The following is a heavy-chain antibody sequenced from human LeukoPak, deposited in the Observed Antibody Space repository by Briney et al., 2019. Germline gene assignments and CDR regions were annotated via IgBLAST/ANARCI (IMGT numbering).Heavy chain of an antibody. CDR2: VKSRSAGEMT. V-gene: IGHV3-15*01. CDR3: TLRQGWSSGSYYRDF. J-gene: IGHJ4*02. D-gene: IGHD3-10*01. Sequence: GGSLRLSCAASGFSITNDWTSWVRQAPGKGREWVGRVKSRSAGEMTDYAAAVTGRFTISRDNSKNTLYLQMNSLKTEDRAVYYCTLRQGWSSGSYYRDFWGQGTLVSVSS. CDR1: GFSITNDW.